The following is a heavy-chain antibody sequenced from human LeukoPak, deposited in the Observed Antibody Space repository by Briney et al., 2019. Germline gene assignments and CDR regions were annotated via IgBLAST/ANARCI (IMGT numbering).Heavy chain of an antibody. CDR2: LWSDGGNE. CDR3: ATYCSTSTCYRVPVFEY. J-gene: IGHJ4*02. V-gene: IGHV3-33*01. Sequence: GGSLRLSCAASGFSFSSYGMHWVRQAPGKRLEWVAALWSDGGNEYYADSVKGRFTISRDNSKNTLYLQMNSLRAEDTAVYYCATYCSTSTCYRVPVFEYWGQGTLVTVSS. D-gene: IGHD2-2*02. CDR1: GFSFSSYG.